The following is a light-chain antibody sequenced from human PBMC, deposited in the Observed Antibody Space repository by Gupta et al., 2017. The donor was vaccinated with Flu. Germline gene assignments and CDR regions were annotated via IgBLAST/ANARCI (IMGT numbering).Light chain of an antibody. CDR3: SSYTSSVRV. V-gene: IGLV2-14*01. CDR2: EVS. J-gene: IGLJ2*01. CDR1: SSDVGGYNY. Sequence: QSALTQPASVSGSPGQSITISCTGTSSDVGGYNYVSWYQQHPGKAPKLMIYEVSNRPSGVSNRFSGSKSGNTASLXIXGLQAEXEADYYCSSYTSSVRVFGGGTKLTVL.